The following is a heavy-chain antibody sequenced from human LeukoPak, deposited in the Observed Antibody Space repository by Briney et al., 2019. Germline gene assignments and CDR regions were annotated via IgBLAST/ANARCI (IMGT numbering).Heavy chain of an antibody. CDR2: ISGSGGST. J-gene: IGHJ4*02. V-gene: IGHV3-23*01. D-gene: IGHD3-3*01. Sequence: GGSLRLSCAASGFTFSSYAMSWVRQAPGKGLEWVSAISGSGGSTYYADSVKGRFTISRDNSKNTLYLQMNSLRAENTAVYYCAKRTIFGVVYRPPDYWGQGTLVTVSS. CDR3: AKRTIFGVVYRPPDY. CDR1: GFTFSSYA.